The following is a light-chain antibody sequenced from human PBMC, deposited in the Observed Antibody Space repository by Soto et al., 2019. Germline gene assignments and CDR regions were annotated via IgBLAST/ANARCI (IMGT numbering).Light chain of an antibody. J-gene: IGKJ3*01. Sequence: DVVLTQSPPSLPFTLGQPASISSRSSQSLVYSDGNTYLNWFQQRPGQSPRRLMYKVSNRAAGDTGRCGGRGSGSDFTLKISRVEADDVGVYYCMQGTHWPLFGPGTQGD. V-gene: IGKV2-30*01. CDR1: QSLVYSDGNTY. CDR2: KVS. CDR3: MQGTHWPL.